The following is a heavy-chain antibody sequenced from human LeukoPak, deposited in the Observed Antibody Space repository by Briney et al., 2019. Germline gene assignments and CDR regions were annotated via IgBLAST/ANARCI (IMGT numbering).Heavy chain of an antibody. CDR3: ARLYCSGGSCSSGAFDI. Sequence: NSGGSLRLSCAASGFTFSSYSMNWVRQAPGKGLEWVSSISSSSSYIYYADSVKGRFTISRDNAKNSLYLQMNSLRAEDTAVYYCARLYCSGGSCSSGAFDIWGQGTMVTVSS. CDR1: GFTFSSYS. J-gene: IGHJ3*02. V-gene: IGHV3-21*01. D-gene: IGHD2-15*01. CDR2: ISSSSSYI.